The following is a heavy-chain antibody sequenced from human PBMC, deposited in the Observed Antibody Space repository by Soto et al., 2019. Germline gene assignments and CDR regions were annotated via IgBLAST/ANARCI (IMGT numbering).Heavy chain of an antibody. CDR1: GYTFTSYA. V-gene: IGHV1-3*01. D-gene: IGHD3-22*01. CDR3: ARDPYYDSSGYSLGY. Sequence: QVQLVQSGAEVKKPGASVKVSCKASGYTFTSYAMHWVRQAPGQRLEWMGWINAGNGNTKYSQKFQGRVTITRDTSASTAYMELSSLRSEDTAVYYCARDPYYDSSGYSLGYWGQGTLVTVSS. J-gene: IGHJ4*02. CDR2: INAGNGNT.